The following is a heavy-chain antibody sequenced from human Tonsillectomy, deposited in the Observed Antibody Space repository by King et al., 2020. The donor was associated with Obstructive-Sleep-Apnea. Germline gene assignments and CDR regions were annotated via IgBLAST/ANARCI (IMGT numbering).Heavy chain of an antibody. J-gene: IGHJ4*02. CDR1: GFYFSDFY. V-gene: IGHV3-11*01. CDR2: ISHTGTTT. D-gene: IGHD4-17*01. CDR3: ARSAPVTHPYFDY. Sequence: VQLVQSGGGLVKPGGSLTVSCAASGFYFSDFYMGWIRQAPGKGLEWLSYISHTGTTTYYADSVKGRFTISRDNGKMYLQMNSLRAEDTAVFYCARSAPVTHPYFDYWGPGTLVTVSS.